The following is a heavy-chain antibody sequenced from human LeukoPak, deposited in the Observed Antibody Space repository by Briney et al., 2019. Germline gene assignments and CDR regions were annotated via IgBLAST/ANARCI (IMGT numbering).Heavy chain of an antibody. V-gene: IGHV4-39*01. CDR3: ARLPYDYVWGSYPIRGAFDI. Sequence: SETLSLTCTVSGGSISSSSYYWGWIRQPPEKGLEWIGIIYYSGSTYYNPSLKSRVTISVDTSKNQFSLKLSSVTAADTAVYYCARLPYDYVWGSYPIRGAFDIWGQGTIVTVSS. CDR1: GGSISSSSYY. CDR2: IYYSGST. D-gene: IGHD3-16*02. J-gene: IGHJ3*02.